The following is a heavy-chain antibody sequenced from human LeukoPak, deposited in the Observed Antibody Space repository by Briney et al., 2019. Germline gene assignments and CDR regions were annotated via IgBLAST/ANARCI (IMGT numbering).Heavy chain of an antibody. V-gene: IGHV1-3*01. Sequence: GASVKVSCKASGYTFLNYTMHWARQAPGQRLEWMGWINAGNRNTKYSQKFQGRVTITRDTSATIAYMELSSLRSEDTAVYYCARSARSEAADYWGQGTLVTVSP. CDR2: INAGNRNT. CDR3: ARSARSEAADY. CDR1: GYTFLNYT. J-gene: IGHJ4*02.